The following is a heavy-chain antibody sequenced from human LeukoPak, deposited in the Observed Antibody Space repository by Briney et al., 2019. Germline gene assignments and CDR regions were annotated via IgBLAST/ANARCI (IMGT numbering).Heavy chain of an antibody. D-gene: IGHD2-2*01. Sequence: GGSLRLSCAASGFTFTNYAMHWVRQAPGKGLEYVSAISSDGSKAYYANSVKGRFTVSRDNSKNTLYLQMGSLRPEDMAVYYCGRDPNQQGDYYMDVWGEGTTVTISS. CDR1: GFTFTNYA. CDR3: GRDPNQQGDYYMDV. CDR2: ISSDGSKA. J-gene: IGHJ6*03. V-gene: IGHV3-64*01.